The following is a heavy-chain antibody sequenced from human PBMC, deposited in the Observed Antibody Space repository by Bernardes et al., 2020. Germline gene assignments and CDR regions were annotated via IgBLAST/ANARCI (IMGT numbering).Heavy chain of an antibody. CDR3: ARANGSFSSWDDYFDY. V-gene: IGHV3-33*01. CDR1: GFTFSSYG. CDR2: IWYDGSNK. J-gene: IGHJ4*02. Sequence: GGSLRLSCAASGFTFSSYGMHWVRQAPGKGLEWVAVIWYDGSNKYYADSVKGRFTISRDNSKNTLYLQMNSLRAEDTAVYYCARANGSFSSWDDYFDYWGQGTLVTVSS. D-gene: IGHD6-13*01.